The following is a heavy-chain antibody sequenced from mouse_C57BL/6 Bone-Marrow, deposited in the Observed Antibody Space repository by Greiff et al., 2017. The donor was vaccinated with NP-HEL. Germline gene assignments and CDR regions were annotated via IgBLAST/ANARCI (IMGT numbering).Heavy chain of an antibody. CDR2: FYPGSGSI. V-gene: IGHV1-62-2*01. D-gene: IGHD2-4*01. CDR1: GYTFTEYT. CDR3: ARHEGGYYDYPPWFAY. J-gene: IGHJ3*01. Sequence: QVQLQQSGAELVKPGASVKLSCKASGYTFTEYTIHWVKQRSGQGLEWIGWFYPGSGSIKDNEKFKDKATLTADKSSSTVYMELSRLTSEDSAVYFCARHEGGYYDYPPWFAYWGQGTLVTVSA.